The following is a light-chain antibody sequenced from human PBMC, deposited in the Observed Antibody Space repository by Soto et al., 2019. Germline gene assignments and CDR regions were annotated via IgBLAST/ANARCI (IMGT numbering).Light chain of an antibody. Sequence: QSVLTQPPSASGTPGQGVAISCSGSNSNIGRNPVNWYQHLPGTAPKLLIYSENQRPSGVPDRFSGSKSGTSASLAISGLQSEDEADYYCAAWDDRLNGYVFGTGTKVTVL. CDR3: AAWDDRLNGYV. CDR2: SEN. CDR1: NSNIGRNP. V-gene: IGLV1-44*01. J-gene: IGLJ1*01.